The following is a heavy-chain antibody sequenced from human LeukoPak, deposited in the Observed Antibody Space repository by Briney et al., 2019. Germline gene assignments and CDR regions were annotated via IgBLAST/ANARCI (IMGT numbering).Heavy chain of an antibody. V-gene: IGHV3-74*01. CDR2: INSDGSST. Sequence: PGGSLRLSCAASGFTFSSYWVYWVRQAPGKGLEWVSRINSDGSSTSYADSVKGRFTISRDNAKNSLYLQVNSLRAEDTAVYYCARGDYYFDYWGQGTLVTVSS. CDR3: ARGDYYFDY. CDR1: GFTFSSYW. J-gene: IGHJ4*02.